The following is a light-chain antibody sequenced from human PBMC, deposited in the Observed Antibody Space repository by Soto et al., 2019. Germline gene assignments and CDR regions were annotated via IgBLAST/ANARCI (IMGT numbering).Light chain of an antibody. V-gene: IGKV3D-15*01. CDR3: QQYNNCPLT. J-gene: IGKJ5*01. CDR2: GAS. Sequence: IVLTQSPPTLSVSPGERATLSRRASQSVSSNLAWHQQRPGQAPRLLIYGASTRDTAVPARFSGGGSGTEVTLTITSLQSEEFAVYWCQQYNNCPLTFGPGTRLEI. CDR1: QSVSSN.